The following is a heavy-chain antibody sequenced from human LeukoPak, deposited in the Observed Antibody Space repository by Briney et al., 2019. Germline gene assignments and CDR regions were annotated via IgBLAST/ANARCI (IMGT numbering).Heavy chain of an antibody. V-gene: IGHV4-30-4*01. CDR2: IYYSGST. CDR1: GGSISSGDYY. Sequence: KPSETLSLTCTVSGGSISSGDYYWSWIRQPPGKGLEWIGYIYYSGSTYYNPSLKSRVTISVDTSKNQFSLKLSSVTAADTAVYYCARGVGATTFDYWGQGTLVTVSS. CDR3: ARGVGATTFDY. J-gene: IGHJ4*02. D-gene: IGHD1-26*01.